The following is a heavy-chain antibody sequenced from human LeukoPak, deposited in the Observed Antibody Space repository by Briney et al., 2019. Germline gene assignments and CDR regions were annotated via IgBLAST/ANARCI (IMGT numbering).Heavy chain of an antibody. CDR3: ARVAHYYGSGSYYSPLQY. CDR2: ISYDGSNK. D-gene: IGHD3-10*01. J-gene: IGHJ4*02. V-gene: IGHV3-30*04. CDR1: GFTFSSHA. Sequence: GGSLRLSCAASGFTFSSHAMHWVRQAPGKGLEWVAVISYDGSNKYYADSVKGRFTISRDNSKNTLYLQMNSLRAEDTAVYYCARVAHYYGSGSYYSPLQYWGQGTLVTVSS.